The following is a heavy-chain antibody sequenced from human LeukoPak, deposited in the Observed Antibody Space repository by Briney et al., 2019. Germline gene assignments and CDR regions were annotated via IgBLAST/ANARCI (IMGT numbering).Heavy chain of an antibody. CDR2: ISGSGDST. D-gene: IGHD6-19*01. V-gene: IGHV3-23*01. Sequence: PGRSLRLSCAASGFTFSTYAMSWVRQTPGKGLEWVSTISGSGDSTYSADSVKGRFTISRDNSKNTLYLQMNSLRAEDTAVYYCAKGTGSSGWYWFDYWGQGTLVTVSS. CDR1: GFTFSTYA. CDR3: AKGTGSSGWYWFDY. J-gene: IGHJ4*02.